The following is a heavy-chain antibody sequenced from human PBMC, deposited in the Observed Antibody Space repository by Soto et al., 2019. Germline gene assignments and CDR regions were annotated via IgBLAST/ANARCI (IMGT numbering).Heavy chain of an antibody. CDR1: GYTFTNYG. CDR2: ISAYNGDT. CDR3: ARGPAGGLRGGVSY. Sequence: ASVKVSCKTSGYTFTNYGITWVRQAPGQGLKWMGWISAYNGDTNYARKFQGRVIMTTDTSTTTAYMELRSLRSDDTAVYYCARGPAGGLRGGVSYWGQGTLVTVSS. D-gene: IGHD2-15*01. J-gene: IGHJ4*02. V-gene: IGHV1-18*04.